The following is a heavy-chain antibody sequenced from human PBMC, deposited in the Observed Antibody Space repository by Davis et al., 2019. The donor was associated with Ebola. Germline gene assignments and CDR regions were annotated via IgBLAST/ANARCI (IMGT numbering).Heavy chain of an antibody. Sequence: AASVKVSCKASGYTFTDYYMHWVRQAPGQGLEWMGRINPNSGGTNYAQKFQGRVTMTRDTSISTAYMELSRLRSDDTAVDYCAKKPGGVVVAATPAFDYWGQGTLVTVSS. CDR3: AKKPGGVVVAATPAFDY. D-gene: IGHD2-15*01. CDR1: GYTFTDYY. J-gene: IGHJ4*02. V-gene: IGHV1-2*06. CDR2: INPNSGGT.